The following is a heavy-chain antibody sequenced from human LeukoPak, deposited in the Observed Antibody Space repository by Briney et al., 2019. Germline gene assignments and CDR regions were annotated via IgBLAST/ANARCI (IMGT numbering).Heavy chain of an antibody. V-gene: IGHV4-59*01. J-gene: IGHJ5*02. CDR2: IYYSGST. Sequence: PSETLSLTCTVSGGSISSYYWSWIRQPPGKGLEWIGYIYYSGSTNYNPSLKSRVTISVDTSNNQFSLKLSSVTAADTAVYYCARVPPGIAAAGTNWFDPWGQGTLVTVSS. CDR3: ARVPPGIAAAGTNWFDP. CDR1: GGSISSYY. D-gene: IGHD6-13*01.